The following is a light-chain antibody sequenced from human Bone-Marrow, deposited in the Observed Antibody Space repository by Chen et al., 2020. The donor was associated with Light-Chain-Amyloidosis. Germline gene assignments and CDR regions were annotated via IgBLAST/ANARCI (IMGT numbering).Light chain of an antibody. CDR2: EDD. J-gene: IGLJ3*02. CDR3: QSYQGSSQGV. Sequence: NCMLTQPHSVSESPGKTVIISCTRSSGSIATNYVQWYQQRPGSSPTTVIYEDDQRPPGVPDRFSGSIDRSSNSASLTISGLKTEDEADYYCQSYQGSSQGVFGGGTKLTVL. V-gene: IGLV6-57*01. CDR1: SGSIATNY.